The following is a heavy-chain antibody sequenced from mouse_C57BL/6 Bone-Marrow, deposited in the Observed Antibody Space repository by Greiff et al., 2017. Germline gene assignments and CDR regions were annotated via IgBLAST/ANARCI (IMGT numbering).Heavy chain of an antibody. V-gene: IGHV1-15*01. J-gene: IGHJ3*01. CDR1: GYTFTDYE. CDR2: IGPETGGT. D-gene: IGHD1-1*01. CDR3: TRRFLTTVVAPGFAY. Sequence: VKLVESGAELVRPGASVTLSCKASGYTFTDYEMHWVKQTPVHGLEWIGAIGPETGGTAYNQKFKGKAILTADKSSSIAYREPRRLTSEDSAVYYCTRRFLTTVVAPGFAYWGQGTLVTVSA.